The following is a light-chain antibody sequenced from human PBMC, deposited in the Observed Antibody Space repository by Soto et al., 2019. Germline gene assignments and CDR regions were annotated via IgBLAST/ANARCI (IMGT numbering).Light chain of an antibody. Sequence: EIGLTQSPGTLSLSPGERATLSCRASQSVSSLYLAWYQQKPGQAPRLLIYGATTRATGIPDRFSGGGSGTDFTLTISRLEPEDVAVYFCQQYGSSPPYTFGQGTKLEIK. CDR1: QSVSSLY. CDR2: GAT. CDR3: QQYGSSPPYT. J-gene: IGKJ2*01. V-gene: IGKV3-20*01.